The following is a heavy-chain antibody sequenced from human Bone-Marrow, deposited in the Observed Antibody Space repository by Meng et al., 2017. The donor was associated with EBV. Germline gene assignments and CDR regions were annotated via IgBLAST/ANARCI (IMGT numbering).Heavy chain of an antibody. Sequence: QVQLQESGPGLVKPSVXXXXPCTVSGGSVSSGSYYWSWIRQPPGKGLEWIGYIYYSGSTNYNPSLKSRVTISVDTSKNQFSLKLSSVTAADTAVYYCAREQYDSSGYYWGQGTLVTVSS. CDR3: AREQYDSSGYY. J-gene: IGHJ4*02. D-gene: IGHD3-22*01. V-gene: IGHV4-61*01. CDR2: IYYSGST. CDR1: GGSVSSGSYY.